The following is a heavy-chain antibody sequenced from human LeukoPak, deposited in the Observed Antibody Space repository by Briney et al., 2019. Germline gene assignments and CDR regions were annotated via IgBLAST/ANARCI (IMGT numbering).Heavy chain of an antibody. CDR3: AREGYYGSGRRSDY. Sequence: SETLSLTCTVSGGSISSGGYYWSWIRQHPGKGLEWIGYIYYSGSTYYNPSLKSRVTISVDTSKNQFSLKLSSVTAADTAVYYCAREGYYGSGRRSDYWGQGILVTVSS. J-gene: IGHJ4*02. D-gene: IGHD3-10*01. V-gene: IGHV4-31*03. CDR2: IYYSGST. CDR1: GGSISSGGYY.